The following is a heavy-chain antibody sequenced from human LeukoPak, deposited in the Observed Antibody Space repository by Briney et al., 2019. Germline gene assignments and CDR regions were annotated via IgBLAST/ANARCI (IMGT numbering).Heavy chain of an antibody. CDR1: GYTFTGYY. CDR3: ARYTPKKMLNGLRTFDI. CDR2: INPNNGGT. V-gene: IGHV1-2*02. Sequence: ASVKVSCKASGYTFTGYYMHWVRQAPGQGLEWMGWINPNNGGTNYAQKFQGRVTMTRDTSISTAHMELRGLRSDDTAVYYCARYTPKKMLNGLRTFDIWGQGTMVTVSS. J-gene: IGHJ3*02. D-gene: IGHD5-12*01.